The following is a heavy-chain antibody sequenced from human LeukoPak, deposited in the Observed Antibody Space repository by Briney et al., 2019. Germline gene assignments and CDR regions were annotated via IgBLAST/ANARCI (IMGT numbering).Heavy chain of an antibody. CDR1: GYSFSDFW. CDR3: ARSYGDYPGEDAFDI. V-gene: IGHV5-51*01. D-gene: IGHD4-17*01. J-gene: IGHJ3*02. Sequence: GESLKISCKGSGYSFSDFWIVWVRQMPGKGLEWMGIIYPGDSDTRYRPSFQGQVTISADKSISTAYLQWSSLKASDTAMYYCARSYGDYPGEDAFDIWGQGTMVTVSS. CDR2: IYPGDSDT.